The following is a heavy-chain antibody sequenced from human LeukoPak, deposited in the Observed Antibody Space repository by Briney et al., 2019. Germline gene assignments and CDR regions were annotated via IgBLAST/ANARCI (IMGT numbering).Heavy chain of an antibody. CDR2: ISWNSGSI. CDR1: GFTFDDYA. D-gene: IGHD2-8*02. J-gene: IGHJ5*02. Sequence: PGGSLRLSCAASGFTFDDYAMRWVRQAPGKGLEWVAGISWNSGSIGYADSVRGRFPISRDNAKNSLYLQMNSLRAEDTALYYCAKGASRDGGVSGAWGQGTLVTVSS. V-gene: IGHV3-9*01. CDR3: AKGASRDGGVSGA.